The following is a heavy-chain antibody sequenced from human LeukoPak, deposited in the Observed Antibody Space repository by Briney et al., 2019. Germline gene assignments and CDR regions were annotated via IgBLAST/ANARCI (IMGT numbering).Heavy chain of an antibody. CDR2: IGTAGDT. D-gene: IGHD2-15*01. J-gene: IGHJ3*02. CDR1: GFTFSSYD. Sequence: GSLRLSCAASGFTFSSYDMHWVRQATGKGLEWVSAIGTAGDTYYPGSVKGRFTISRENAKNSLYLQMNSLRAEDTAVYYCARVYSYGDAFDIWGQGTMVTVSS. CDR3: ARVYSYGDAFDI. V-gene: IGHV3-13*01.